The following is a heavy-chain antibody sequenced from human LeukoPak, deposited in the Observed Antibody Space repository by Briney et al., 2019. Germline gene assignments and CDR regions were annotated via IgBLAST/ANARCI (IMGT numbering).Heavy chain of an antibody. D-gene: IGHD3-3*01. CDR1: GFTFSSYE. V-gene: IGHV3-48*03. CDR3: AREVVTIFGVVIDPLDDY. Sequence: GGSLRLSCAASGFTFSSYEMNWVRQAPGKGLEWVSYISSSGSTIYYADSVKGRFTISRDNAKNSLYLQTNSLRAEDTAVYYCAREVVTIFGVVIDPLDDYWGQGTLVTVSS. CDR2: ISSSGSTI. J-gene: IGHJ4*02.